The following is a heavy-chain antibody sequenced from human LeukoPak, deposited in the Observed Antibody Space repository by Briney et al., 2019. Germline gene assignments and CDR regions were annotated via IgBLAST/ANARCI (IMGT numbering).Heavy chain of an antibody. CDR3: ARGRGYGYGIDY. Sequence: SETLSLTCTVSGASISSGDHYWAWIRQPPGKGLEYIGNIYNTGSGSNNPSLHSRITISADTSKNQFSLKLSSVTAADTAVYYCARGRGYGYGIDYWGQGTLVTVSP. J-gene: IGHJ4*02. D-gene: IGHD5-18*01. CDR1: GASISSGDHY. CDR2: IYNTGSG. V-gene: IGHV4-30-4*08.